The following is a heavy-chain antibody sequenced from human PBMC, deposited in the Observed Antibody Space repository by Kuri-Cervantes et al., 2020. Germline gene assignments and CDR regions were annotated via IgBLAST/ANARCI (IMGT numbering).Heavy chain of an antibody. CDR3: AKGESFTVVIPFDP. V-gene: IGHV3-23*01. CDR1: GFTFSSYA. Sequence: GESLKIYCAASGFTFSSYAMSWVRQAPGKGLEWVSAISGSGGSTYYADSVKGRFTISRDNSKNTLYLQMNSLRAEDTAVYYCAKGESFTVVIPFDPWGQGTRVTVSS. J-gene: IGHJ5*02. D-gene: IGHD3-22*01. CDR2: ISGSGGST.